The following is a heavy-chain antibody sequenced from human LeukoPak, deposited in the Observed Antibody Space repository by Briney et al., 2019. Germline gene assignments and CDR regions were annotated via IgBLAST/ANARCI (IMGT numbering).Heavy chain of an antibody. J-gene: IGHJ4*02. CDR3: ARHLTPRYCSGGSCVQFDY. Sequence: GASLKISCKGSGYSFTSYWIGWVRQMPGKGLEWMRIIYPGDSDTRYSPSFQGQVTISADKSISTAYLQWSSLKASDTAMYYCARHLTPRYCSGGSCVQFDYWGQGTLVTVSS. CDR2: IYPGDSDT. CDR1: GYSFTSYW. V-gene: IGHV5-51*01. D-gene: IGHD2-15*01.